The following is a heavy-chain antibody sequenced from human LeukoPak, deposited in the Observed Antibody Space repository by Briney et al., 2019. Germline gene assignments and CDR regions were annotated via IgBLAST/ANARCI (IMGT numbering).Heavy chain of an antibody. CDR1: GGTFSSYA. J-gene: IGHJ4*02. V-gene: IGHV1-18*01. CDR3: ARTYSSGRVYYFDY. D-gene: IGHD3-22*01. Sequence: ASVKVSCKASGGTFSSYAISWVRQAPGQGLEWMGWISAYNGNTNYAQKLQGRVTMTTDTSTSTAYMELRSLRSDDTAVYYCARTYSSGRVYYFDYWGQGTLVTVSS. CDR2: ISAYNGNT.